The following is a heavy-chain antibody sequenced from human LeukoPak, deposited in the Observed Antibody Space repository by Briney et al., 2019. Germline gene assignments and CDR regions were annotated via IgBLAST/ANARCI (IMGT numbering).Heavy chain of an antibody. Sequence: PGGSLRLSCAASGFTFSSYAMSWVRQAPGKGLEWVSAISGSGGSTYYADSVKGRFTISRDNSKSTLYLQMNSLRAEDTAVYYCAKDWLVVVALLFDYWGQGTLVTVSS. D-gene: IGHD2-15*01. CDR2: ISGSGGST. CDR1: GFTFSSYA. J-gene: IGHJ4*02. V-gene: IGHV3-23*01. CDR3: AKDWLVVVALLFDY.